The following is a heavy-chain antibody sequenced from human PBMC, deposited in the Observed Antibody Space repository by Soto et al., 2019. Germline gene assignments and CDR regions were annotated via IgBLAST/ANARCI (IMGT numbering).Heavy chain of an antibody. CDR2: IYYSGST. CDR1: GGSISSSSYY. V-gene: IGHV4-39*01. D-gene: IGHD3-10*01. Sequence: SETLSLTCTVSGGSISSSSYYWGWIRQPPGKRLEWIGSIYYSGSTYYNPSLKSRVTISVDTSKNQFSLKLSSVTAADTAVYYCASSELDGSGSYPFAYWGQGTLVTVSS. J-gene: IGHJ4*02. CDR3: ASSELDGSGSYPFAY.